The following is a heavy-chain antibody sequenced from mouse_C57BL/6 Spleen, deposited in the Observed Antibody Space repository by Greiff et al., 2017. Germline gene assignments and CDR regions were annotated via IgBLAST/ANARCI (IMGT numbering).Heavy chain of an antibody. V-gene: IGHV5-4*03. CDR3: ALTGSYAMDY. CDR1: GFTFSSYA. Sequence: DVMLVESGGGLVKPGGSLKLSCAASGFTFSSYAMSWVRQTPEKRLEWVATISDGGSYTYYPDNVKGRFTISRDNAKNNLYLQMSHLKSEDTAMYYCALTGSYAMDYWGQGTSVTVSS. J-gene: IGHJ4*01. D-gene: IGHD4-1*01. CDR2: ISDGGSYT.